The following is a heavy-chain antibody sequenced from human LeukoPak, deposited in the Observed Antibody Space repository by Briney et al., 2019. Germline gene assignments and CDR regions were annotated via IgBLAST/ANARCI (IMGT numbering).Heavy chain of an antibody. Sequence: ASVKVSCKASGGTFSSYAISWVRQAPGQGLEWMGRIIPILGIANYAQKFQGRVTITADKSTSTAYMELSSLRSEDTAVYYCARIRFTNDDSDDCWGQGTLVTVSS. J-gene: IGHJ4*02. CDR1: GGTFSSYA. D-gene: IGHD2-8*01. CDR2: IIPILGIA. CDR3: ARIRFTNDDSDDC. V-gene: IGHV1-69*04.